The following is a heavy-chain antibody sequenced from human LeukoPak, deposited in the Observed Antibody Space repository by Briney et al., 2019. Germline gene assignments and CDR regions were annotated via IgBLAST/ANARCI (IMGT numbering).Heavy chain of an antibody. CDR2: ISSSSSTI. D-gene: IGHD5-12*01. Sequence: GGSLRLSCAASGFTFSSYSMNWVRQAPGKGLEWVSYISSSSSTIYYADSVKGRFTISRDNAKNSLYLQMNSLRAEDTAVYYCARGVPGYGDGIYDYWGQGTLVTVSS. V-gene: IGHV3-48*04. J-gene: IGHJ4*02. CDR1: GFTFSSYS. CDR3: ARGVPGYGDGIYDY.